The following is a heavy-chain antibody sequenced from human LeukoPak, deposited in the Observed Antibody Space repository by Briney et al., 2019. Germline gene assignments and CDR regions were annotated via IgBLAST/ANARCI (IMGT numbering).Heavy chain of an antibody. D-gene: IGHD5-12*01. CDR1: GGTFSSYA. V-gene: IGHV1-69*06. CDR2: IIPIFGTA. Sequence: SVKVSCKASGGTFSSYAISWVRQAPGQGLEWMGGIIPIFGTANYAQKFQGRVTITADKSTSTAYMELRSLRSEDTAVYYCARDVSERGYSGYDRDYFDYWGQGTLVTVSS. CDR3: ARDVSERGYSGYDRDYFDY. J-gene: IGHJ4*02.